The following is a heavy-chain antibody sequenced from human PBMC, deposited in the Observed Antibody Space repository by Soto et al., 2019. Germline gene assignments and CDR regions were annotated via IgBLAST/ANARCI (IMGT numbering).Heavy chain of an antibody. CDR1: GGSIRNVNDC. CDR2: IYSGGSI. V-gene: IGHV4-30-4*01. CDR3: ARGPSGDKVDY. D-gene: IGHD2-21*02. Sequence: QVQLQESGPGLVKTSQTLSLTCIVSGGSIRNVNDCWSWIRQRPDKGLEWIGHIYSGGSIYNNPSLTSRVTILVDTSKNQFSLQLSSVGAAETAFYYCARGPSGDKVDYWGQGTLVTVSS. J-gene: IGHJ4*02.